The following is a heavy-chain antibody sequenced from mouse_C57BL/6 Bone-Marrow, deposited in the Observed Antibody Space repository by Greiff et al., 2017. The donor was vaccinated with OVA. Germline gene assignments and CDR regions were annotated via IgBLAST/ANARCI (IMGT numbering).Heavy chain of an antibody. D-gene: IGHD1-1*01. J-gene: IGHJ2*01. CDR3: ARWGYYYGSSYVDY. CDR1: GYTFTSYW. CDR2: INPSNGGT. Sequence: QVQLQQPGTELVKPGASVKLSCKASGYTFTSYWMHWVKQRPGQGLEWIGNINPSNGGTNYNETFKSKATLTVDKSSSTAYMQLSSLTSEDSAVYYGARWGYYYGSSYVDYWGQGTTLTVSS. V-gene: IGHV1-53*01.